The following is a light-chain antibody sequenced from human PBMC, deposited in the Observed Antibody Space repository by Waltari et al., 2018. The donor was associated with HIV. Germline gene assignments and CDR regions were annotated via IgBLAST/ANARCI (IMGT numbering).Light chain of an antibody. CDR1: RSNIRATYD. CDR3: QSYDSTLRVV. J-gene: IGLJ2*01. CDR2: ANN. V-gene: IGLV1-40*01. Sequence: PGQRHTIPGTSSRSNIRATYDVHRYHQLPGPAPTLLIYANNNRPSGAPDRFSGSKSGTSASLAITGLQAEDEADYYGQSYDSTLRVVFGGGTKLTVL.